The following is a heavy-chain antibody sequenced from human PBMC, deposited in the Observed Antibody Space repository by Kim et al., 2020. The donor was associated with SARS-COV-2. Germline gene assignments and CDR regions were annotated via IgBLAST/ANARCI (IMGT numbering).Heavy chain of an antibody. CDR2: INHSGST. V-gene: IGHV4-34*01. CDR1: GGSFSGYY. Sequence: SETLSLTCAVYGGSFSGYYWSWIRQPPGKGLEWIGEINHSGSTNYNPSLKSRVTISVDTSKNQFSLKLSSVTAADTAVYYCARGYSSLSLVFYYYYMDVWGKGTTVTVSS. CDR3: ARGYSSLSLVFYYYYMDV. J-gene: IGHJ6*03. D-gene: IGHD6-6*01.